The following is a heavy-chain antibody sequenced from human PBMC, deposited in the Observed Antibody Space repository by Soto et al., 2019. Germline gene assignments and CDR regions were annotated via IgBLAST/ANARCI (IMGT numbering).Heavy chain of an antibody. D-gene: IGHD1-26*01. CDR1: GDSISNYY. Sequence: SETLSLTCTVSGDSISNYYWTWIRQSAGKGLEWIGRMSATGGAAYNPSLKSRLTLSRDTSKNELSLSLKFVTAADTAVYFCTRDQSGTPDIWGQGTMVTVSS. V-gene: IGHV4-4*07. CDR2: MSATGGA. J-gene: IGHJ3*02. CDR3: TRDQSGTPDI.